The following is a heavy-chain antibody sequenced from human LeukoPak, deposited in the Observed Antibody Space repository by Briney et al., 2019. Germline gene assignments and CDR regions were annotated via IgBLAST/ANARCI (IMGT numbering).Heavy chain of an antibody. CDR1: EFTFSSDA. CDR3: ASGMAGSSGYSYYFDY. Sequence: GGSLRLSCAASEFTFSSDAMSWVRQAPGKGLEWVSAISGSGGATYCADSVKGRFTISRDNSKNTLYLQMNSLRAEDTAVYYCASGMAGSSGYSYYFDYWGQGTLVTVSS. CDR2: ISGSGGAT. V-gene: IGHV3-23*01. J-gene: IGHJ4*02. D-gene: IGHD3-22*01.